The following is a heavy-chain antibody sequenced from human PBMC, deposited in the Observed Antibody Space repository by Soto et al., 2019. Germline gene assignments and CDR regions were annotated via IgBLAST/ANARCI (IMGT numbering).Heavy chain of an antibody. V-gene: IGHV3-7*03. CDR2: INQDGGVT. D-gene: IGHD6-19*01. CDR1: GFTFISSF. CDR3: ARYYRGSGRYFFDY. J-gene: IGHJ4*02. Sequence: GGSLRLSRVASGFTFISSFMGWIRQAPGKGLEWVANINQDGGVTYYVDSVEGRFTISRDNTKDSLYLQMNSLRGEDTAIYYCARYYRGSGRYFFDYWGQGTLVTVSS.